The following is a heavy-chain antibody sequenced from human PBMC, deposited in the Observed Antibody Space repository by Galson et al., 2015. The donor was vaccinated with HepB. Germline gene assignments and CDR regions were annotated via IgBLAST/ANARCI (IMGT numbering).Heavy chain of an antibody. D-gene: IGHD3-22*01. CDR3: TPSLGMEEYDSSGDYRFDY. CDR2: IKSKIDGGTT. J-gene: IGHJ4*02. CDR1: GFTFSQAW. Sequence: SLRLSCAASGFTFSQAWMSWVRQAPGKGLEWVGRIKSKIDGGTTDYAAPVKERFTISRDDSKKMLYLQMNSLKTEDTAVYYCTPSLGMEEYDSSGDYRFDYWGQGTLVTVSS. V-gene: IGHV3-15*01.